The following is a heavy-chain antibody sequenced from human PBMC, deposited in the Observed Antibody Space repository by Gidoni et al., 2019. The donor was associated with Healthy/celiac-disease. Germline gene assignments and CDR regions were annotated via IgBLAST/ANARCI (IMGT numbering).Heavy chain of an antibody. Sequence: TISRDNSKNTLYLQMNSLRAEDTAVYYCAKWGGWFGEFPPYFDYWGQGTLVTVSS. CDR3: AKWGGWFGEFPPYFDY. V-gene: IGHV3-23*01. J-gene: IGHJ4*02. D-gene: IGHD3-10*01.